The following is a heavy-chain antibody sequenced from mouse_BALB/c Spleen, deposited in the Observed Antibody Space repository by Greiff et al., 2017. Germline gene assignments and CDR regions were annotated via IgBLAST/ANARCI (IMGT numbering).Heavy chain of an antibody. D-gene: IGHD1-1*01. Sequence: VHLVESGPGLVAPSQSLSITCTVSGFSLTSYGVHWVRQPPGKGLEWLGVIWAGGSTNYNSALMSRLSISKDNSKSQVFLKMNSLQTDDTAMYYCARDHYYGSSHAMDYWGQGTSVTVSS. CDR2: IWAGGST. CDR3: ARDHYYGSSHAMDY. CDR1: GFSLTSYG. J-gene: IGHJ4*01. V-gene: IGHV2-9*02.